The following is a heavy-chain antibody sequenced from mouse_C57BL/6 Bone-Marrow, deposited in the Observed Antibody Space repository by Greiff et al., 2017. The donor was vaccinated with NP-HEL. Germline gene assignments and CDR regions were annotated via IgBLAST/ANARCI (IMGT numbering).Heavy chain of an antibody. D-gene: IGHD1-1*01. V-gene: IGHV3-6*01. CDR1: GYSITSGYY. J-gene: IGHJ1*03. Sequence: EVQRVESGPGLVKPSQSLSLTCSVTGYSITSGYYWNWIRQFPGNKLEWMGYISYDGSNNYNPSLKNRISITRDTSKNQFFLKLNSVTTEDTATYYCARYGSSWYFDVWGTGTTVTVSS. CDR2: ISYDGSN. CDR3: ARYGSSWYFDV.